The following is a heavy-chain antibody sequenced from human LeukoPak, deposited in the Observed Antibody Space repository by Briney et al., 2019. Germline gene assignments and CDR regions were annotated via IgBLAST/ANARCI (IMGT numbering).Heavy chain of an antibody. CDR1: GFTFSNFA. D-gene: IGHD4-17*01. CDR2: ISGSGYNT. Sequence: GGSLRLSCAASGFTFSNFAASWVRQAPGKGLEWVSTISGSGYNTYFADSVKGRFTISRDNSKTTLYLQMNSLRAEDTAIYYCANTLRNGGYTYYFDYWRQGALVTVSS. CDR3: ANTLRNGGYTYYFDY. V-gene: IGHV3-23*01. J-gene: IGHJ4*02.